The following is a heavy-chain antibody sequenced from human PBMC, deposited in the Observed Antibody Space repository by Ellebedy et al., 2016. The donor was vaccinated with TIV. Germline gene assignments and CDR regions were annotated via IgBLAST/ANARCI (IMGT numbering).Heavy chain of an antibody. CDR1: GDSISTINYY. V-gene: IGHV4-39*07. CDR3: ARGQGRRKATDY. D-gene: IGHD5-12*01. CDR2: IYYSGST. J-gene: IGHJ4*02. Sequence: SETLSLTXVVSGDSISTINYYWGWIRQPPGKGLEWIGSIYYSGSTYYNPSLKSRVTISVDTSKNQFSLKLRSVTAADTAVYYCARGQGRRKATDYWGQGTLVTVSS.